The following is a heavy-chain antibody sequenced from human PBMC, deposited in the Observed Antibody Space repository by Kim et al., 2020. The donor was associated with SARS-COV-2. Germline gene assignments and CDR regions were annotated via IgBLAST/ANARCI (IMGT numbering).Heavy chain of an antibody. V-gene: IGHV1-46*01. J-gene: IGHJ6*02. CDR3: ARDQKWDDFWSGYYLQFDGMDV. D-gene: IGHD3-3*01. Sequence: ASVKVSCKASGYTFTSYYMHWVRQAPGQGLEWMGIINPSGGSTSYAQKFQGRVTMTRDTSTSTVYMELSSLRSEDTAVYYCARDQKWDDFWSGYYLQFDGMDVWGQGTTVTVSS. CDR1: GYTFTSYY. CDR2: INPSGGST.